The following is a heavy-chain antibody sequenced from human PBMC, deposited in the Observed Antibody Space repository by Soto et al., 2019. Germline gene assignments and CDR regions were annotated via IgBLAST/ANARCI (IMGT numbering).Heavy chain of an antibody. CDR2: IKEDGSEN. CDR3: ARFRSLDP. J-gene: IGHJ5*02. D-gene: IGHD3-10*01. V-gene: IGHV3-7*03. CDR1: GFILRNYW. Sequence: EVQLVESGGGLVQPGGSLRLSCADSGFILRNYWMSWVRQAPGMGLQWVASIKEDGSENYYVDPVKGRFTIPRENAKTSLYLQMSGLRVEVTAVYYCARFRSLDPLGQGILVTVSS.